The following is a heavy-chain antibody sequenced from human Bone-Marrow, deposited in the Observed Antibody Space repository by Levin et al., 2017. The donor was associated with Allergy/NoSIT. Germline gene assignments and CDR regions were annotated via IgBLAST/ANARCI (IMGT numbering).Heavy chain of an antibody. CDR2: IGTAGDT. V-gene: IGHV3-13*01. CDR3: SRGKAKTKYYFDY. J-gene: IGHJ4*02. Sequence: GGSPRLSCAASGFTFSSYDMHWVRQATGKGLEWVSAIGTAGDTYYPGSVKGRFTISRENAKNSLYLQMNSLRAGDTAVYYFSRGKAKTKYYFDYWGQGTLVTVSS. D-gene: IGHD6-13*01. CDR1: GFTFSSYD.